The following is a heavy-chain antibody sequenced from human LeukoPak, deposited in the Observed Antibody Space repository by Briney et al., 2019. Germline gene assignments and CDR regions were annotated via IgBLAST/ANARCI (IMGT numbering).Heavy chain of an antibody. CDR1: GFTFSSYA. CDR2: ISGSGGST. J-gene: IGHJ4*02. CDR3: AKSPYYYDSSGYYNY. D-gene: IGHD3-22*01. Sequence: GGSLRLSCAASGFTFSSYAMSWVRQAPGKGLEWVSAISGSGGSTYYADSVKGRFTISRDNSKNTLYLQMNSLRAEDTAVYYCAKSPYYYDSSGYYNYWGQGTLATVSS. V-gene: IGHV3-23*01.